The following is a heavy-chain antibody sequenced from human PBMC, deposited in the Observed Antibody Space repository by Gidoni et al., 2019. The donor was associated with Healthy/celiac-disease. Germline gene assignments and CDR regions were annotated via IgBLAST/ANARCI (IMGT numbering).Heavy chain of an antibody. V-gene: IGHV1-3*01. J-gene: IGHJ4*02. CDR3: ARGDSSGYYRTYYFDY. D-gene: IGHD3-22*01. CDR1: GYTFTSYA. CDR2: INAGNGNT. Sequence: QVQLVQSGAEVKKPGASVKVSCKASGYTFTSYAMHWVRQAPGQRLEWMGWINAGNGNTKYSQKFQGRVTITRDTSASTAYMELSSLRSEDTAVYYCARGDSSGYYRTYYFDYWGRGTLVTVSS.